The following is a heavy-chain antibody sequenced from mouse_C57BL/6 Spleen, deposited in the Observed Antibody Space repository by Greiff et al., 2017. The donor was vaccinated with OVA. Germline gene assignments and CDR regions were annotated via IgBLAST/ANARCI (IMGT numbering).Heavy chain of an antibody. CDR1: GYTFTSYW. D-gene: IGHD1-1*02. J-gene: IGHJ4*01. CDR2: IYPSDSET. V-gene: IGHV1-61*01. Sequence: QVQLQQPGAELVRPGSSVKLSCKASGYTFTSYWMDWVKQRPGQGLEWIGNIYPSDSETHYTQKFKDKSTLTVDKSSSTAYMQLSSLTSEDSAVYYCARGGNYYAMDYWGQGTSVTVSS. CDR3: ARGGNYYAMDY.